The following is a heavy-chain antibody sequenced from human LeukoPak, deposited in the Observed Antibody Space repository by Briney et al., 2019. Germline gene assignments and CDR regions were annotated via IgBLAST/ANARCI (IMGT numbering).Heavy chain of an antibody. V-gene: IGHV4-59*08. CDR3: ARLGTNPGFDY. J-gene: IGHJ4*02. D-gene: IGHD1-14*01. CDR1: GGSISSYY. CDR2: IYYSGST. Sequence: SETLSLTCTVSGGSISSYYWSWIRQPPGKGLEGIGYIYYSGSTNYNPSLKSRVTISVDTSKNQFSLKLSSVTAADTAVYYCARLGTNPGFDYWGQGTLVTVSS.